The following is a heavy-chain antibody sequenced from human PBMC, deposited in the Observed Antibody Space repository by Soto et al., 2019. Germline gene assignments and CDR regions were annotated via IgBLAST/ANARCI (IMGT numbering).Heavy chain of an antibody. CDR3: AKDSAYSGGYWVGYYFDY. V-gene: IGHV3-9*01. Sequence: EVQLVESGGGLVQPGRSLRLSCAASGFTFDDYAMHWVRQAPGKGLEWVSGISWNSGSIGYADSVKGRFTISRDNAKNSLYLQMNSLRAEDTALYYCAKDSAYSGGYWVGYYFDYWGQGTLVTVSS. CDR2: ISWNSGSI. CDR1: GFTFDDYA. D-gene: IGHD1-26*01. J-gene: IGHJ4*02.